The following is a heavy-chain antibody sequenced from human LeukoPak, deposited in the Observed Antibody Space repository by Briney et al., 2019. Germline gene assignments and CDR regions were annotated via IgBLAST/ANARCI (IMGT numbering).Heavy chain of an antibody. Sequence: ASVKVSCKASGYTFTGYYMHWVRQAPGQGLEWMGWINPNSGGTDYAQKFQGRVTMTRDTSISTAYMELSRLRSDDTAVYYCATTYDILTGCSYWGQGTLVTVSS. D-gene: IGHD3-9*01. CDR1: GYTFTGYY. J-gene: IGHJ4*02. V-gene: IGHV1-2*02. CDR3: ATTYDILTGCSY. CDR2: INPNSGGT.